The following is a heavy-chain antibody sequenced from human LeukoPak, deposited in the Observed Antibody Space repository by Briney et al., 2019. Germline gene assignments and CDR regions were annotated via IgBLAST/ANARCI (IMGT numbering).Heavy chain of an antibody. D-gene: IGHD2-15*01. J-gene: IGHJ6*02. CDR1: GFTFSDYY. V-gene: IGHV3-11*01. CDR3: ARGSCSGGSCYISVYGMDV. Sequence: GGSLRLSCAASGFTFSDYYMSWIRQAPGKGLEWVSYISSSGSTIYYADSVKGRFTISRDNAKNSLYLQMSSLRAEDTAVYYCARGSCSGGSCYISVYGMDVWGQGTTVTVSS. CDR2: ISSSGSTI.